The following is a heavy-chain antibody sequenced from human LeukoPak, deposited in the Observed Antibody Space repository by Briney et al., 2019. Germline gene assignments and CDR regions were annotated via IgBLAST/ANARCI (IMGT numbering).Heavy chain of an antibody. Sequence: GGSLRLSCAASGFTFSSYWMYWVRQAPGKGLEWVANIKQDGSEKYYVDSVKGRFTISRDNAENSLYLQMNSLRAEDTAMYYCARDAQRGFDYSNSLEYWGHGTLVTVSS. CDR3: ARDAQRGFDYSNSLEY. D-gene: IGHD4-11*01. CDR2: IKQDGSEK. V-gene: IGHV3-7*01. CDR1: GFTFSSYW. J-gene: IGHJ4*01.